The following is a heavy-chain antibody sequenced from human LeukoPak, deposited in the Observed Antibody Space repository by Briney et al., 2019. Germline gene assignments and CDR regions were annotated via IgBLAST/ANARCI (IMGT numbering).Heavy chain of an antibody. D-gene: IGHD6-19*01. J-gene: IGHJ4*02. V-gene: IGHV6-1*01. CDR3: ARADSSVSYGVDY. CDR1: GDSVSSNSAA. CDR2: TYYRSKWYN. Sequence: SQTLSLTCAISGDSVSSNSAAWNWIRQSPLRGLEWLGRTYYRSKWYNEYAVSVKSRITINTDTSKNQFSLQLNSVTPEDTAVYYCARADSSVSYGVDYWGQGTLVTVSS.